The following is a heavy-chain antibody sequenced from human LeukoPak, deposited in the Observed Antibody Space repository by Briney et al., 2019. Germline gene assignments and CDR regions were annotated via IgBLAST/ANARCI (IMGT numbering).Heavy chain of an antibody. CDR1: GGSISSGGYS. D-gene: IGHD6-13*01. CDR2: IYYSGTT. V-gene: IGHV4-30-4*07. Sequence: PSQTLSLTCAVSGGSISSGGYSWTWIRQPPGKGLECIGHIYYSGTTYYNPSLKSRVTISLDTSKNQFSLRLTSVTPEDTAVYYCAREVSSSWWVGYNYYYYYMDVWGKGTTVTVSS. CDR3: AREVSSSWWVGYNYYYYYMDV. J-gene: IGHJ6*03.